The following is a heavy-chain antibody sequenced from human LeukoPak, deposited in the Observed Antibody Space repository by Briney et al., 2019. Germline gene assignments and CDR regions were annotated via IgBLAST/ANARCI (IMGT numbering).Heavy chain of an antibody. CDR3: VRQMVGASFDY. V-gene: IGHV3-48*04. Sequence: GGSLRLSCAASGFTFSSYSMNWVRQAPGKGLEWVSYISSSSSTIYYADSVKGRFTFSRDNAENSVYLQMNSLRAEDTAVYYCVRQMVGASFDYWGQGTLVTVSS. CDR2: ISSSSSTI. J-gene: IGHJ4*02. D-gene: IGHD1-26*01. CDR1: GFTFSSYS.